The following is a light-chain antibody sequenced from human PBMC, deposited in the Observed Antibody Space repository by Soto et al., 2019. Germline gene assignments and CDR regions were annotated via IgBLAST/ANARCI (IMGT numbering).Light chain of an antibody. CDR1: SSNIGAGYD. Sequence: QSVLTQPPSVSGAPGQRVTISCTGSSSNIGAGYDVHWYQQLPGTAPKLLIYGNSNRPSGVPDRFSGSKSGTSASLAITGLQADEEDADYYHPSYDSLRSVAFGAGTKLTVL. J-gene: IGLJ2*01. CDR3: PSYDSLRSVA. V-gene: IGLV1-40*01. CDR2: GNS.